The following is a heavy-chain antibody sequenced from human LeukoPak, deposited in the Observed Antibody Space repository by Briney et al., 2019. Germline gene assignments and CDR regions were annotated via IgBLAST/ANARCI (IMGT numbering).Heavy chain of an antibody. Sequence: ASVRVSCKASGYMFISYGINWVGQAPGQGLEWMGWISTYNGNTNYAQNFQGRVTLTTDTSTSTAYMELRSLTSDDTAVYYCARGYGPFDPWGQGTLVTVSS. CDR3: ARGYGPFDP. CDR1: GYMFISYG. CDR2: ISTYNGNT. V-gene: IGHV1-18*01. D-gene: IGHD5-12*01. J-gene: IGHJ5*02.